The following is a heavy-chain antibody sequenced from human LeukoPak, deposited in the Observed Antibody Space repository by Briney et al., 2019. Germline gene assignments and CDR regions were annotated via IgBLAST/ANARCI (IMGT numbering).Heavy chain of an antibody. CDR1: GGTFSSYA. CDR3: ARANIGGIAAAASDY. J-gene: IGHJ4*02. V-gene: IGHV1-69*01. CDR2: IIPIFGTA. D-gene: IGHD6-13*01. Sequence: ASVKVSCKASGGTFSSYAISWVRQAPGQGLEWMGGIIPIFGTANYAQKFQGRVTITADESTSTAYMELSSLRSEDTAVYYCARANIGGIAAAASDYWGQGTLVTVSS.